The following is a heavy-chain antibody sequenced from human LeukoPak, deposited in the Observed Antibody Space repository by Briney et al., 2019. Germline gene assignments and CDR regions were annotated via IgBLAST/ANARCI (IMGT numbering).Heavy chain of an antibody. CDR2: IGTYNGNT. CDR1: GYTFRDYG. CDR3: ARGRLKRVPFTKVAGALDY. J-gene: IGHJ4*02. V-gene: IGHV1-18*01. Sequence: ASVKVACKASGYTFRDYGITWVRQAPGQGLEWMGWIGTYNGNTDYAQKFQGRVIMTADTSTTTAHMELRSLRSDDTAVYYCARGRLKRVPFTKVAGALDYWGQGTRVTVSS. D-gene: IGHD6-19*01.